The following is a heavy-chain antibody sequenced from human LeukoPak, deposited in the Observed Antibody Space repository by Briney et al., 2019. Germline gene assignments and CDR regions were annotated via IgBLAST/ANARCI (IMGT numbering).Heavy chain of an antibody. CDR3: ARVGTDCSSTSCYGPYYYYYMDV. Sequence: SETLSLTCTVSGGSISSYYWSWIRQPPGKGLEWIGYIYYSGSTNYNPSLKSRVTISVDTSKNQFSLKLSSVTAADTAVYYCARVGTDCSSTSCYGPYYYYYMDVWGKGTTVTVSS. CDR2: IYYSGST. J-gene: IGHJ6*03. CDR1: GGSISSYY. D-gene: IGHD2-2*01. V-gene: IGHV4-59*01.